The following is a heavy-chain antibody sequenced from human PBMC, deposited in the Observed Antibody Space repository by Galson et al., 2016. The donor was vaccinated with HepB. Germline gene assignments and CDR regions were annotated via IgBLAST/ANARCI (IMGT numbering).Heavy chain of an antibody. CDR1: GFTFTDHY. D-gene: IGHD4-11*01. CDR3: ERDTEDYRMDY. CDR2: SRNKAASYTP. V-gene: IGHV3-72*01. J-gene: IGHJ4*02. Sequence: SLRLSCAASGFTFTDHYVDWVRQAPGKGLEWVGRSRNKAASYTPEYAASVKGRFIISRDDSRNSLFLQMNSLRAEDTAVYYCERDTEDYRMDYWGQGTLVTVSS.